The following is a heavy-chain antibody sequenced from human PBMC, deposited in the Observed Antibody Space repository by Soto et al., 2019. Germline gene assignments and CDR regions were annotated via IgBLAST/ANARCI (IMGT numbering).Heavy chain of an antibody. CDR1: GGSISSGDYY. J-gene: IGHJ4*02. CDR2: IYYSGST. CDR3: ARTSPVAGGFDY. Sequence: PSETLSLTCTVSGGSISSGDYYWSWIRQPPGKGLEWIGYIYYSGSTYYNPSLKSRVTISVDTSKNQISLKLTSVTAADTAVYYCARTSPVAGGFDYWGQGTLVSVSS. D-gene: IGHD6-19*01. V-gene: IGHV4-30-4*02.